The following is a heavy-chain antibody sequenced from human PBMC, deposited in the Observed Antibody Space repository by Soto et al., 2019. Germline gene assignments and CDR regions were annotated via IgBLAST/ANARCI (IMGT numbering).Heavy chain of an antibody. CDR3: AMYDSSSWARWFDP. V-gene: IGHV6-1*01. CDR1: GDSVSSNSAA. CDR2: TYYRSKWYN. D-gene: IGHD6-13*01. Sequence: QTLSLTCAISGDSVSSNSAAWNWIRQSPSRGLEWLGRTYYRSKWYNDYAVSVRSRIIINPDTSKNQFSLQLNSVTPEDTAMYYCAMYDSSSWARWFDPWGQGTLVTVSS. J-gene: IGHJ5*02.